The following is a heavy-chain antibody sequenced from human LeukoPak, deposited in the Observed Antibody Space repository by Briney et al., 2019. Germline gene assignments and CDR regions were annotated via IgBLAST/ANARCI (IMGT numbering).Heavy chain of an antibody. CDR3: LAYCGGDCYSEAFDI. D-gene: IGHD2-21*02. V-gene: IGHV4-59*06. J-gene: IGHJ3*02. Sequence: SETLSLTCTVSGGSISSYYWSRIRQHPGKGLEWIGYIYYSGSTYYNPSLKGRVTISVDTSKNQFSLKLSSVTAADTAVYYCLAYCGGDCYSEAFDIWGQGTMVTVSS. CDR2: IYYSGST. CDR1: GGSISSYY.